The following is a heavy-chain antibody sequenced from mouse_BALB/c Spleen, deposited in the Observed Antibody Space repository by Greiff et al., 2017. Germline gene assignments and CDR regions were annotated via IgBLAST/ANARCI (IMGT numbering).Heavy chain of an antibody. Sequence: DVKLVESGGGLVKPGGSLKLSCAASGFAFSSYDMSWVRQTPEKRLEWVAYISSGGGSTYYPDTVKGRFTISRDNAKNTLYLQMSSLKSEDTAMYYCARRYFDVWGAGTTVTVSA. CDR3: ARRYFDV. CDR1: GFAFSSYD. CDR2: ISSGGGST. J-gene: IGHJ1*01. V-gene: IGHV5-12-1*01.